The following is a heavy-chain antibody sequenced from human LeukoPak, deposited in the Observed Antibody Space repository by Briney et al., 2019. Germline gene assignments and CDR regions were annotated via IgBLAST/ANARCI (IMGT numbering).Heavy chain of an antibody. J-gene: IGHJ4*02. CDR2: INPAGTIT. CDR1: GFTFSSYW. D-gene: IGHD1-1*01. V-gene: IGHV1-46*01. CDR3: VREDNSPYKNFDH. Sequence: ASVKVSCKASGFTFSSYWMHWVRQAPGQGLEWLGLINPAGTITVFARKFQGRATVTRDTSASTVYMELNTLTSEGTAVYYCVREDNSPYKNFDHWGQGTLVTVSS.